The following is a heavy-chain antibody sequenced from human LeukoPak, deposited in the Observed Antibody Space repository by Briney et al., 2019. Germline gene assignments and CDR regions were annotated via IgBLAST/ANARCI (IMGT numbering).Heavy chain of an antibody. CDR3: ARQGGGVVIKYNWFDP. CDR1: GGSFSGYY. Sequence: SETLSLTCAVYGGSFSGYYWSWIRQPPGKGLEWIGEINHSGSTNYNPSLKSRVTISVDTSKNQFSLKLSSVTAADTAVYYCARQGGGVVIKYNWFDPWCQGTLVTVSS. V-gene: IGHV4-34*01. CDR2: INHSGST. J-gene: IGHJ5*02. D-gene: IGHD3-3*01.